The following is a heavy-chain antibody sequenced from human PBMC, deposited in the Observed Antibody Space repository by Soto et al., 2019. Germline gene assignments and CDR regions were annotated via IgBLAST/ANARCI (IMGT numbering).Heavy chain of an antibody. V-gene: IGHV3-53*04. D-gene: IGHD3-10*01. Sequence: GGSLRLSCAASGFTVSSNYMSWVRQAPGKGLEWVSVIYSGGSTYYADSVKGRFTISRHNSKNTLYLQMNSLRAEDTAVYYCARYYYGSGSYPYFDYWGQGTLVTVSS. CDR2: IYSGGST. CDR1: GFTVSSNY. CDR3: ARYYYGSGSYPYFDY. J-gene: IGHJ4*02.